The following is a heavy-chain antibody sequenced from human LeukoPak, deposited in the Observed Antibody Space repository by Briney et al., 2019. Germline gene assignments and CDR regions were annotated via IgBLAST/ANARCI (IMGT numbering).Heavy chain of an antibody. D-gene: IGHD5-18*01. V-gene: IGHV4-39*07. CDR2: IYYSGST. CDR3: ARSDSYGYDYFDY. CDR1: GGSISSSSYY. J-gene: IGHJ4*02. Sequence: SETLSLTCTVSGGSISSSSYYWGWIRQPPGKGLEWIGSIYYSGSTYYNPSLKSRVTISVDTSKNQFSLKLSSVTAADTAVYYCARSDSYGYDYFDYWGQGTLVTVSS.